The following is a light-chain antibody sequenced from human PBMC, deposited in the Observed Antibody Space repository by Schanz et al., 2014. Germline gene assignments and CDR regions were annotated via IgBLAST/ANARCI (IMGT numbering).Light chain of an antibody. CDR1: SSDVGGYNY. CDR3: FSYAGSGLYV. CDR2: DVS. J-gene: IGLJ1*01. Sequence: QSALTQPPSASGSPGQSVTISCTGTSSDVGGYNYVSWYQQHPGKAPKLMIYDVSARPSGVSNRFSGSKSGNTASLTISGLQAEDEADYYCFSYAGSGLYVFGTGTKLTVL. V-gene: IGLV2-8*01.